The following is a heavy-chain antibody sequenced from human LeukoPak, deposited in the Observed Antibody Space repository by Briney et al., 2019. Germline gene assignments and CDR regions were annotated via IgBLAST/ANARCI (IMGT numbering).Heavy chain of an antibody. CDR1: GFDFRMAA. Sequence: GGSLRLSCSASGFDFRMAAMHWVRQAPGKGLEWVAMIWRGGNYKFYVDAVKGRCNISRDDFKSIFYLEMDSLTADDTAVYYCVTDPPDSGWAFWSWGQGALVTVSA. CDR2: IWRGGNYK. J-gene: IGHJ5*02. CDR3: VTDPPDSGWAFWS. D-gene: IGHD6-19*01. V-gene: IGHV3-33*01.